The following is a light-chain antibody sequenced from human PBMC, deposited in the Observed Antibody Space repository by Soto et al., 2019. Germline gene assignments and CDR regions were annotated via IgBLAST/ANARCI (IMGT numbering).Light chain of an antibody. V-gene: IGKV1-5*01. J-gene: IGKJ1*01. CDR2: DAS. CDR1: QSIGRF. CDR3: QQCYMGWT. Sequence: DIQMTQSPSTLSASVGDRVTITCRASQSIGRFLAWYQHQPGKAPKLLIYDASTLESGVPSRFRGTGSGTEFTFSITSLQPEGFGTYYCQQCYMGWTFGPGTKVDFK.